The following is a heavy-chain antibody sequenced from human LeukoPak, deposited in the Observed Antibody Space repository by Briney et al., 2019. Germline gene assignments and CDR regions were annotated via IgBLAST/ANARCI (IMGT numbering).Heavy chain of an antibody. CDR1: GYTFTDFH. CDR3: ASRPGIQLWSENFDY. Sequence: ASVKVSCKASGYTFTDFHIHWVRQSPGQGLEWMGWINPYSGGTNYAQKFQGRVTMTRDTSISTAYMELSRLRSDDTAVYYCASRPGIQLWSENFDYWGQGTLVTVSS. J-gene: IGHJ4*02. V-gene: IGHV1-2*02. CDR2: INPYSGGT. D-gene: IGHD5-18*01.